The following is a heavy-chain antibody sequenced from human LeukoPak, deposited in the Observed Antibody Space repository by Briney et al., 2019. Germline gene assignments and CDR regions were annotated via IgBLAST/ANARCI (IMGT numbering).Heavy chain of an antibody. CDR2: ISWNSGSI. D-gene: IGHD5-18*01. J-gene: IGHJ4*02. Sequence: PGRSLRLSCAASGFTFDDYAMHWVRQAPGKGLEWVSGISWNSGSIGYADSVKGRFTISRDNAKNSLYLQMNSLRAEDTALYYCAKGSPPYSYGVFDYWGQGTLVTVSS. CDR3: AKGSPPYSYGVFDY. V-gene: IGHV3-9*01. CDR1: GFTFDDYA.